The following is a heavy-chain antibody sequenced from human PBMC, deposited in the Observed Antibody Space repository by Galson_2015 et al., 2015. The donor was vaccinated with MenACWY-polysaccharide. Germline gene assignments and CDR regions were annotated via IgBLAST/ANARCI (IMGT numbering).Heavy chain of an antibody. CDR3: ARWPNWNFDY. CDR1: GFTFGSYS. V-gene: IGHV3-48*02. J-gene: IGHJ4*02. Sequence: SLRLSCAASGFTFGSYSMNWIRQAPGKGLEWVSYISGSSSPIYYADSVKGRFNISRDNAKNSLYLQMNSLRDEDTAVYYCARWPNWNFDYWGRGTLVTVSS. CDR2: ISGSSSPI. D-gene: IGHD1-20*01.